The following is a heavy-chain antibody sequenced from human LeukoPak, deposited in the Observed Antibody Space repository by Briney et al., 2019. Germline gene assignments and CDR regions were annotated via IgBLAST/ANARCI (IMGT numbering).Heavy chain of an antibody. CDR3: ARDRYYDSGGFYFDY. Sequence: GGSLRLSCAVSGFTFSSYSMNWVRQAPGKGLEWVSYISSSNTIYYADSVKGRFTISRDNAKNSLYLQMNSLRDEDTAVYYCARDRYYDSGGFYFDYWGQGTLVTVSS. J-gene: IGHJ4*02. CDR1: GFTFSSYS. CDR2: ISSSNTI. D-gene: IGHD3-22*01. V-gene: IGHV3-48*02.